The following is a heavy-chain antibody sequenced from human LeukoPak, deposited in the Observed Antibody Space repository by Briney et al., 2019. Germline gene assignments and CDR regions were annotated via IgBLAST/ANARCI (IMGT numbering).Heavy chain of an antibody. CDR2: TYYTSKWNN. V-gene: IGHV6-1*01. J-gene: IGHJ5*02. CDR3: ARQASRRFDP. CDR1: GDSVSSNSVA. Sequence: SQTLSLTCAISGDSVSSNSVAWYWFRQSPSRGLEWLGRTYYTSKWNNDYAESVQSRIAVNPDTSKNQFSLYLNSVTLEDTAVYYCARQASRRFDPWGQGTLVTVSS.